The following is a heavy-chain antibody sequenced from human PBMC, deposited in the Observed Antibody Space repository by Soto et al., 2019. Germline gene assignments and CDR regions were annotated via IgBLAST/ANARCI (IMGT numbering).Heavy chain of an antibody. Sequence: SVKVSFKASGGTFSSYAISWVRQAPGQGLEWMGGIIPIFGTANYAQKFQGRVTITADESTSTAYMELSSLRSEDTAVYYCARGTSTVMNAFDIWGQGTMVTVSS. CDR2: IIPIFGTA. CDR1: GGTFSSYA. V-gene: IGHV1-69*13. CDR3: ARGTSTVMNAFDI. J-gene: IGHJ3*02. D-gene: IGHD4-17*01.